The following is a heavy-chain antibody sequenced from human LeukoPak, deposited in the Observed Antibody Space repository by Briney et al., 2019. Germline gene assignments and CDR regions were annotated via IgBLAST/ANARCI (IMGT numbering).Heavy chain of an antibody. Sequence: SETLSLTCTVSGGSISSSNYYWGWIRQPPGKGLEWIGSIYYSGNTYYNPSLKSRVTISVDTSKNQFSLKLSSVTAADTAVYYCARTWGTHWGQGTLVTVSS. J-gene: IGHJ4*02. CDR2: IYYSGNT. CDR3: ARTWGTH. D-gene: IGHD3-16*01. V-gene: IGHV4-39*07. CDR1: GGSISSSNYY.